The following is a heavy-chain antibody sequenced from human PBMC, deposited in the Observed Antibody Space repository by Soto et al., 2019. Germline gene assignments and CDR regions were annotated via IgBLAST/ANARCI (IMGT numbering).Heavy chain of an antibody. V-gene: IGHV5-51*01. CDR2: IYPGDSDT. J-gene: IGHJ3*02. CDR3: ARSYDRGPFDVFDI. Sequence: GEALKISCKGSGYSFTSYWVGWVRQMPGKGLEWIGIIYPGDSDTRYSPSFQGQVTISADKSISTAYLQWSSLKASDTAMYYCARSYDRGPFDVFDIWGQGTMVSVSS. D-gene: IGHD1-1*01. CDR1: GYSFTSYW.